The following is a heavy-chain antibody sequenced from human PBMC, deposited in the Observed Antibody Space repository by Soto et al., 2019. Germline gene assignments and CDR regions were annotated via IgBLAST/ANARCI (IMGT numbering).Heavy chain of an antibody. Sequence: SSVKVSCKASGGTFSSYAISWVRQAPGQGLEWMGGIIPIFGTANYAQKFQGRVTITADESTSTAYMELSSLRSEDTAVYYCARSGRRIDNWFDHWGQGIRVTVS. V-gene: IGHV1-69*13. CDR1: GGTFSSYA. D-gene: IGHD1-1*01. J-gene: IGHJ5*02. CDR2: IIPIFGTA. CDR3: ARSGRRIDNWFDH.